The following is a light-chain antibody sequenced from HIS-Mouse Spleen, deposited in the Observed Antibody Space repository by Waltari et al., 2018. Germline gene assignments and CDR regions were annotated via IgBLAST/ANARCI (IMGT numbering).Light chain of an antibody. CDR2: DVS. CDR1: SSDVGGYNY. Sequence: QSALTQPASVSGSHGQSITISSTGTSSDVGGYNYVSWYQQHPGKAPKLMIYDVSNRPSGVSNRFSGSKSGNTASLTISGLQAEDEADYYCSSYTSSSTEVFGGGTKLTVL. J-gene: IGLJ2*01. CDR3: SSYTSSSTEV. V-gene: IGLV2-14*03.